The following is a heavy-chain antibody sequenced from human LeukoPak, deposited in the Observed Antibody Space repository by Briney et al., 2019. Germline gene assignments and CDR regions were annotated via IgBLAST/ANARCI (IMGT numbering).Heavy chain of an antibody. J-gene: IGHJ4*02. V-gene: IGHV3-23*01. D-gene: IGHD2-2*01. CDR1: GFTFSSYA. CDR3: AKWLGYCSSTSCLPGGW. Sequence: PGGSLRLSCVASGFTFSSYAMSWVRQAPGKGLEWVSAISGSGGSTYYADSVKGRFTISRDNSKNTLYLQMNSLRAEDTAVYYCAKWLGYCSSTSCLPGGWWGQGTLVTVSS. CDR2: ISGSGGST.